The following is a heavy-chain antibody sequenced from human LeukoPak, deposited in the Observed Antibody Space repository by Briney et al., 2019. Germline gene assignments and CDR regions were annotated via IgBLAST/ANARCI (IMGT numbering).Heavy chain of an antibody. J-gene: IGHJ2*01. D-gene: IGHD7-27*01. V-gene: IGHV4-39*02. CDR2: IYYSGST. CDR1: GGSISSSSYY. CDR3: ARELGWGSAGSWYFEL. Sequence: SETLSLTCTVSGGSISSSSYYWGWIRQPPGKGLEWIGSIYYSGSTYYNPSLKSRVTISVDTSKNQFSLKLTSVTAADTAVYYCARELGWGSAGSWYFELWGRGTLVTVSS.